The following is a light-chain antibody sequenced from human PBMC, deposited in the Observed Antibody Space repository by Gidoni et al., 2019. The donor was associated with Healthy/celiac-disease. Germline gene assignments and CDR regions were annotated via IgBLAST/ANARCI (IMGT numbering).Light chain of an antibody. J-gene: IGKJ1*01. Sequence: DIVMTQSPESLAVSLGERATIHCKSSQSVLYSSNNKNYLAWYQQKPGQPPKLLIYWASTRESGVPDRFSGSGSGTDFTLTISSLQAEDVAVYYCQQYYSTPQAFGQGTKVEIK. V-gene: IGKV4-1*01. CDR3: QQYYSTPQA. CDR1: QSVLYSSNNKNY. CDR2: WAS.